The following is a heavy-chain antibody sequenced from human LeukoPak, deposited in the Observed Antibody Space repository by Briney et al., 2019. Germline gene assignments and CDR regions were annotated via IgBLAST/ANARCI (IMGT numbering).Heavy chain of an antibody. J-gene: IGHJ4*02. CDR3: AKAASSVLGFPPEQYYFDY. CDR2: ISWNSGSI. Sequence: PAGGSLRLSCAASGFTFDDYAMHWVRHAPGKGLEWVSGISWNSGSIGYADSVKGRFTISRDNAKNSLYLQMNSLRAEDMALYYCAKAASSVLGFPPEQYYFDYWGQGTLVTVSS. V-gene: IGHV3-9*03. D-gene: IGHD6-19*01. CDR1: GFTFDDYA.